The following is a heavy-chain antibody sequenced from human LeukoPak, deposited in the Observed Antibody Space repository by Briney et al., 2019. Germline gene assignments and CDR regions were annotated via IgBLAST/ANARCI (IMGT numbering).Heavy chain of an antibody. CDR3: VQSGSPEMATNAFDY. J-gene: IGHJ4*02. CDR1: GFTFSNYS. Sequence: GGSLRLSCSASGFTFSNYSMHWVRQAPGDGMEYVSAISSNWGSTYYADSVKGRFTLSRDNSKNTLYLQMSSLRAGDTAVYYCVQSGSPEMATNAFDYWGQGTLVSVSS. CDR2: ISSNWGST. V-gene: IGHV3-64D*06. D-gene: IGHD5-24*01.